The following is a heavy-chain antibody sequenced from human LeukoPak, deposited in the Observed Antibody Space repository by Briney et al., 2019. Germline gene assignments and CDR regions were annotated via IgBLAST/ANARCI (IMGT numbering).Heavy chain of an antibody. V-gene: IGHV3-48*03. Sequence: GGSLRLSCAASGFTFSSYEMNWVRQAPGKGLEWVSYISSSGSTIYYADSVKGRFTISRDNAKNSLYLQMNSLRAEDTAVYYCASSLRREWSGYSGYDYFDYWGQGTLVTVSS. CDR2: ISSSGSTI. CDR3: ASSLRREWSGYSGYDYFDY. J-gene: IGHJ4*02. CDR1: GFTFSSYE. D-gene: IGHD5-12*01.